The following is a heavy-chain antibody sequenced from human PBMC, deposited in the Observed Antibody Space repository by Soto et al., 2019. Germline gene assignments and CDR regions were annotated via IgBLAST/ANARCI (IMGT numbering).Heavy chain of an antibody. CDR3: ASTYGFGTYYYYGMDV. CDR1: GGSISSGDYY. J-gene: IGHJ6*02. D-gene: IGHD3-10*01. V-gene: IGHV4-30-4*01. Sequence: QVQLQESGPGLVKPSQTLSLTCTVSGGSISSGDYYWSWIRQPPGKGLEWIGYIYYSGSTYYNPSLKSRVTISVDTSKNQFSLKLSSVPAADTAVYYCASTYGFGTYYYYGMDVWGQGTTVTVSS. CDR2: IYYSGST.